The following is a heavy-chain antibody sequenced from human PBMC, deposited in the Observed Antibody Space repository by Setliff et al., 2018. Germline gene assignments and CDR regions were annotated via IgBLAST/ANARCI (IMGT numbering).Heavy chain of an antibody. CDR1: GYTFTDHY. CDR2: INPNNGGT. V-gene: IGHV1-2*06. D-gene: IGHD3-22*01. Sequence: ASVKVSCKASGYTFTDHYLYWVRQAPGQGLECMGRINPNNGGTNYAQKFQGRVTLTRDTSITTVYMELSTLTSDDTAVYYCARVPQEALYYYDRGNYFDYWGQGTLVTVSS. J-gene: IGHJ4*02. CDR3: ARVPQEALYYYDRGNYFDY.